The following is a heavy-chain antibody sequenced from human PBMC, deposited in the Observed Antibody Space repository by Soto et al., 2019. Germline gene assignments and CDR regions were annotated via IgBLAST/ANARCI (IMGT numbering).Heavy chain of an antibody. V-gene: IGHV1-69*13. Sequence: SGKVSCKASGGTFSSYAISWVRQAPGQGLEWMGGIIPIFGTANYAQKFQGRVTITADESTSTAYMELSSLRSEDTAVYYCARSVSFRYQLLKRGMDVWGQGTTVTVSS. J-gene: IGHJ6*02. CDR2: IIPIFGTA. CDR1: GGTFSSYA. D-gene: IGHD2-2*01. CDR3: ARSVSFRYQLLKRGMDV.